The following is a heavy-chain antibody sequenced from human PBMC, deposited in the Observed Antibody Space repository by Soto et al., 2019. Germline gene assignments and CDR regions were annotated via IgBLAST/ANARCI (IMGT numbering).Heavy chain of an antibody. J-gene: IGHJ4*02. CDR2: IYPGDSDT. V-gene: IGHV5-51*01. CDR3: ARHKLGPSGDFDY. CDR1: GGNFTSYW. D-gene: IGHD3-10*01. Sequence: GEALKSSGKRSGGNFTSYWFGWVLQMTGKGLEWMGIIYPGDSDTRYSPSFQGQVTISADKSISTAYLQWSSLKTSDTAMYYCARHKLGPSGDFDYWGQGTLVTVSS.